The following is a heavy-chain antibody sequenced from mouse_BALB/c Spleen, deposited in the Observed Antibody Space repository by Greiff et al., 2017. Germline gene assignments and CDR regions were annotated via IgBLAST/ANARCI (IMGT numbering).Heavy chain of an antibody. V-gene: IGHV14-3*02. J-gene: IGHJ2*01. D-gene: IGHD1-1*01. CDR1: GFNIKDTY. CDR3: ARIRYGSSYGY. Sequence: EVKLQQSGAELVKPGASVKLSCTASGFNIKDTYMHWVKQRPEQGLEWIGRIDPANGNTKYDPKFQGKATITADTSSNTAYLQLSSLTSEDTAVYYCARIRYGSSYGYWGQGTTLTVSS. CDR2: IDPANGNT.